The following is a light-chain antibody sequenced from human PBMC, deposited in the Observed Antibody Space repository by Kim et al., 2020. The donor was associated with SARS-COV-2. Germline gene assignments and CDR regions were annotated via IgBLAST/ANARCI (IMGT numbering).Light chain of an antibody. J-gene: IGKJ2*01. CDR3: QQSYSTPYT. V-gene: IGKV1-39*01. Sequence: ASVGDRVTITCRASQSISSYLNWYQQKPGKALKLLIYAASSLQSGVPSRFSGSGSGTDFTLTISSLQPEDFATYYCQQSYSTPYTFGQGTKLEI. CDR1: QSISSY. CDR2: AAS.